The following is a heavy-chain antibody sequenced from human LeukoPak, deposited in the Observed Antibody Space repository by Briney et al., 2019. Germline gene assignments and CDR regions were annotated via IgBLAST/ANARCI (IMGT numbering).Heavy chain of an antibody. Sequence: GGSLRLSCAASGFTFSSYAMHWVRQAPGKGLEWVAVISYDGSNKYYADSVKGRFTISRDNSKNTLYLQMNSLRAEDTAVYYCAKDMAMYDFWSGYYHYWGQGTLVTVSS. CDR1: GFTFSSYA. CDR3: AKDMAMYDFWSGYYHY. V-gene: IGHV3-30-3*01. CDR2: ISYDGSNK. D-gene: IGHD3-3*01. J-gene: IGHJ4*02.